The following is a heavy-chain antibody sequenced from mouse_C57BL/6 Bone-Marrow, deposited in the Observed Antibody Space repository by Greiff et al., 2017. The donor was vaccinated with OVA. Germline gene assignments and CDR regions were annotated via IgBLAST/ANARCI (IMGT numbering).Heavy chain of an antibody. J-gene: IGHJ3*01. CDR2: ISNGGGST. CDR3: ARHFGGGFAY. Sequence: DVMLVESGGGLVQPGGSLKLSCAASGFTFSDYYMYWVRQTPEKRLEWVAYISNGGGSTYYPDTVKGRFTISRDNAKNTLYLQMSRLKSEDTAMYYCARHFGGGFAYWGQGTLVTVSA. CDR1: GFTFSDYY. V-gene: IGHV5-12*01.